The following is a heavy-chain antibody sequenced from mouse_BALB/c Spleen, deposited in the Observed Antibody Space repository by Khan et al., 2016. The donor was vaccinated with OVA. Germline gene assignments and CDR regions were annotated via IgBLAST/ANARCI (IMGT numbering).Heavy chain of an antibody. J-gene: IGHJ2*01. CDR2: INPSSGYT. D-gene: IGHD2-5*01. V-gene: IGHV1-7*01. CDR3: ARDSIDY. Sequence: VKLLESGAELAKPGASVKMSCKASGYTFSNYWIHWVKQRPGQGLVWIGYINPSSGYTNYNQTFNDKATLTTDKSSSPAYMQLSSLTSEDSAVYYCARDSIDYWGQGTTLTVSS. CDR1: GYTFSNYW.